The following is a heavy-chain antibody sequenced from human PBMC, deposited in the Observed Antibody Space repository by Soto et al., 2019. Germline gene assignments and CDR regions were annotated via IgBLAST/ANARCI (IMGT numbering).Heavy chain of an antibody. V-gene: IGHV3-21*01. D-gene: IGHD3-22*01. CDR3: ARVVYYDSSGYQY. J-gene: IGHJ4*02. Sequence: EVQLVESGGGLVKPGGSLRLSCAASGFTFSSYNMNWVRQAPGKGLEWVSSISGSSSYIYYADSVKGRFTTSRDNAKNSLYLQMNSLRAEDTAVYYCARVVYYDSSGYQYWGQGTLVTVSS. CDR1: GFTFSSYN. CDR2: ISGSSSYI.